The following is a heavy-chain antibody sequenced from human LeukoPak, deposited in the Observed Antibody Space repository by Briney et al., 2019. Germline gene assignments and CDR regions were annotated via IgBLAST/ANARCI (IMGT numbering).Heavy chain of an antibody. V-gene: IGHV4-34*01. CDR3: ARSHTYYDFWSGYYTGSGDYGMDV. J-gene: IGHJ6*02. D-gene: IGHD3-3*01. CDR1: GGSFSGYD. CDR2: INHSGST. Sequence: SGTLSLTCAVYGGSFSGYDWRWIRQPPGKGLAWIGEINHSGSTNYNPSLKSRVTISVDTSKNQFSLKLSSVTAADTAVYYCARSHTYYDFWSGYYTGSGDYGMDVWGQGTTATVSS.